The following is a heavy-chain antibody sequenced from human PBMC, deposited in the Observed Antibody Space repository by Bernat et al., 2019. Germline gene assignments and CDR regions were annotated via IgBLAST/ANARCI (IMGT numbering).Heavy chain of an antibody. CDR3: AGVSMGIAVETYNWFDP. J-gene: IGHJ5*02. Sequence: QVQLVESGGGLVKPGGSLRLSCAASGFTFSDYYMSWIRQAPGKGLEWVSYISSSSSYTNYADSVKGRFTISRDNAKNSLYLQMNSLRAEDTAVYYCAGVSMGIAVETYNWFDPWGQGTLVTVSS. CDR2: ISSSSSYT. V-gene: IGHV3-11*06. CDR1: GFTFSDYY. D-gene: IGHD6-19*01.